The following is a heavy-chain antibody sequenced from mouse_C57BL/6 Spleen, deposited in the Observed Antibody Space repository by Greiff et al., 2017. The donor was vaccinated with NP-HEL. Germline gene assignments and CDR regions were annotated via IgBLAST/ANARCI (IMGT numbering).Heavy chain of an antibody. V-gene: IGHV1-81*01. CDR2: IYPRRGNT. J-gene: IGHJ1*03. D-gene: IGHD2-5*01. CDR1: GYTFTSYG. CDR3: ARGAYYSNYVWYFDV. Sequence: QVQLQQSGAELARPGASVKLSCKASGYTFTSYGISWVKQRTGQGLEWIGEIYPRRGNTYYNEKFKGKATLTADKSSSTAYMELRSLTSEDSAVYFCARGAYYSNYVWYFDVWGTGTTVTVSS.